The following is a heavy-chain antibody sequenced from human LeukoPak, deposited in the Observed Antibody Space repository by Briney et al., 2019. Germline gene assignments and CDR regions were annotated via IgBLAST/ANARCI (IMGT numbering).Heavy chain of an antibody. J-gene: IGHJ4*02. Sequence: SETLSLTCTVSGGSISSYYWSWIRQPAGKGLEWIGRIYTSGSTNYNPSLMGRVTLSFDTSKNQFSLRLSSVTAADTAVYYCARETGAAAVSDYWGQGTLVTVS. CDR1: GGSISSYY. V-gene: IGHV4-4*07. CDR2: IYTSGST. CDR3: ARETGAAAVSDY. D-gene: IGHD6-13*01.